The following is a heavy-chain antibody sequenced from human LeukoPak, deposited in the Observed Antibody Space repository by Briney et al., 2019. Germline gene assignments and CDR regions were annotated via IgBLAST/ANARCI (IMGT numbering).Heavy chain of an antibody. CDR3: AKVSWANYFDY. V-gene: IGHV3-23*01. CDR2: ISGSGDNT. D-gene: IGHD6-13*01. J-gene: IGHJ4*02. CDR1: GFTFSSYA. Sequence: GGSLRLSCAVSGFTFSSYAMSWVRQAPGKGLEWVSTISGSGDNTYSADSVRGRFTISRDNSKNTLYLHMNSLRAEDTAIYYCAKVSWANYFDYWGQGTLVTVSS.